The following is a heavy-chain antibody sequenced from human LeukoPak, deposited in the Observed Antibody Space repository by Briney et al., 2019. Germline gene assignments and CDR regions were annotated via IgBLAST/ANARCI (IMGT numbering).Heavy chain of an antibody. CDR1: GFTFSNYD. V-gene: IGHV3-48*03. CDR2: IRTSGTTI. D-gene: IGHD6-13*01. CDR3: ARDGDSSSWYADFDY. J-gene: IGHJ4*02. Sequence: GGSLRLSCAASGFTFSNYDMNWVRQAPGKGLEWVSYIRTSGTTIYYADSVRGRFTISRDNAKNSLYLQMNSLRVEDTAVYYRARDGDSSSWYADFDYWGRGTLVTVSS.